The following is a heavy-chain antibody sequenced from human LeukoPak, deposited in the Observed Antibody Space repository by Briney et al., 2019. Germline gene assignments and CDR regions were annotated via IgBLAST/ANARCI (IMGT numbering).Heavy chain of an antibody. J-gene: IGHJ5*02. V-gene: IGHV3-33*06. D-gene: IGHD4-23*01. CDR3: AKDLDGGNSGXFXX. CDR1: GFTFSSYG. CDR2: IWYDGSNK. Sequence: GGSLRLSCAASGFTFSSYGMHWVRQAPGKGLEWVAVIWYDGSNKYYADSVKGRFTISRDNSKNTLYLQMNSLRAEDTAVYYCAKDLDGGNSGXFXXWGQXTLVT.